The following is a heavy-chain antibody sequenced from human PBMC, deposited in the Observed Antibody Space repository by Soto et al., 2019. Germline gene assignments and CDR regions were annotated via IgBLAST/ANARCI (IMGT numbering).Heavy chain of an antibody. J-gene: IGHJ6*03. Sequence: QLQLQESGPGLVKPSETLSLTCTVSGGSISSSSYYWGWIRQPPGKGLEWIGSIYYSGSTYYNPSLKSRVTISVYTSKTQFSLKLSSVTAADTAVYYCARQPLYCSGGSCYPFYYYYYMDVWGKGTTVTVSS. D-gene: IGHD2-15*01. V-gene: IGHV4-39*01. CDR1: GGSISSSSYY. CDR2: IYYSGST. CDR3: ARQPLYCSGGSCYPFYYYYYMDV.